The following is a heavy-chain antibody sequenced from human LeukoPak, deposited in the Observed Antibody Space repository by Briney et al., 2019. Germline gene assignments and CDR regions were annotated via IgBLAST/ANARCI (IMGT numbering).Heavy chain of an antibody. V-gene: IGHV1-18*01. CDR2: ISAYNGNT. CDR1: GYTFTSYG. Sequence: ASVTVSCKASGYTFTSYGISWVRQAPGHGLEWMGWISAYNGNTNYAQKLQGRVTMTTDTSTSTAYMKLRSLRSDDTAVYYSARTGYSSGWYEVYYFDYWGQGTLVTVSS. CDR3: ARTGYSSGWYEVYYFDY. D-gene: IGHD6-19*01. J-gene: IGHJ4*02.